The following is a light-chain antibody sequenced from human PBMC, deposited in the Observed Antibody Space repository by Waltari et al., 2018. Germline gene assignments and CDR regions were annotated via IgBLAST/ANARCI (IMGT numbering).Light chain of an antibody. J-gene: IGLJ2*01. CDR3: SSYTTSSTLV. CDR1: TSDIGGYYF. CDR2: DLN. V-gene: IGLV2-14*03. Sequence: QSALTQPASVSGSPGQSITISCTGSTSDIGGYYFVSWYQQHPGKAPKLMIYDLNKRPSGVSNRFSASKSGKTASLTISGLQAEDEANYYCSSYTTSSTLVFGGGTKVTVL.